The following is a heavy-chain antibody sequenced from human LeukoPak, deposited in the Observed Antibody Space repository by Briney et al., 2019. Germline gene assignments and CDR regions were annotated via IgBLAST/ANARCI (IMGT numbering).Heavy chain of an antibody. J-gene: IGHJ4*02. V-gene: IGHV3-30*18. CDR1: GFTFSSYG. Sequence: EGSLRLSCAASGFTFSSYGMHWVRQAPGKGLEWVAVISYDGSNKYYVDSVKGRFTISRDNSKNTLYLQMNSLRAEDTAVYYCAKDRGGNFDYWGQGTLVTVSS. CDR3: AKDRGGNFDY. CDR2: ISYDGSNK. D-gene: IGHD2-15*01.